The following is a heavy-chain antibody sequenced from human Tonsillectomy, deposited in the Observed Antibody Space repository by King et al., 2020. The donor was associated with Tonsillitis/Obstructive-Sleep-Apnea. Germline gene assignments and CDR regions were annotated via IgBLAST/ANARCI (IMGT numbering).Heavy chain of an antibody. CDR1: GGSFSGYY. V-gene: IGHV4-34*01. CDR3: AREXTPDAXXI. CDR2: IDHSGST. J-gene: IGHJ3*02. Sequence: VQLQQWGAGLLKPSETLSLTCAVYGGSFSGYYWSWIRQPPGTGLEWIGEIDHSGSTNYNPSLKSRVIISADTSKTQFSLKLSSVSAADTAVYYCAREXTPDAXXIWXXXTIVTVXX.